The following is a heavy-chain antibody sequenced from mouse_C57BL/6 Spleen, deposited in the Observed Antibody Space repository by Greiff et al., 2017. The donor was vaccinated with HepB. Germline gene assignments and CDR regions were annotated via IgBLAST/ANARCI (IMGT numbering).Heavy chain of an antibody. Sequence: VQLQQSGAELVRPGSSVKVSCKASGYTFTSYWMHWVKQRPIQGLEWIGNIDPSDSETHYNQKFKDKATLTVDKSSSTAYMQLSSLTSEDSAVYYCARRGPDSNDYWGQGTTLTVSS. V-gene: IGHV1-52*01. J-gene: IGHJ2*01. CDR2: IDPSDSET. CDR1: GYTFTSYW. CDR3: ARRGPDSNDY. D-gene: IGHD2-5*01.